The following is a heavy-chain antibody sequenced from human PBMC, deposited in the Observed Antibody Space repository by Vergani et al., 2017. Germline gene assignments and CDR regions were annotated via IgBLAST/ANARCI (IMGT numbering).Heavy chain of an antibody. J-gene: IGHJ6*02. CDR2: IYPGDSDT. CDR3: ARTLDDXSGMGYYYYYGMDV. Sequence: EVQLVQSGAEVKKPGESLKISCETSGYRFTSYWIGWVRQMPGKGLEWMGIIYPGDSDTRYSPSFQGQVTISADKSISTAYLQWSSLKASDTAMYYCARTLDDXSGMGYYYYYGMDVWGQGTTVTVSS. V-gene: IGHV5-51*01. CDR1: GYRFTSYW. D-gene: IGHD3-10*01.